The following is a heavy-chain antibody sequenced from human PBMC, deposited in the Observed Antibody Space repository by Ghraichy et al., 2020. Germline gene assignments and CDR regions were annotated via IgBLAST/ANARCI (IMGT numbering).Heavy chain of an antibody. CDR1: GFTFSDSY. J-gene: IGHJ4*02. CDR2: ISTSGTYT. V-gene: IGHV3-11*05. Sequence: GGSLRLSCAASGFTFSDSYMTWIRQAPGKGLEWVSYISTSGTYTKYSDSVKGRFTISRDDAKNSLYLQMDSLRADDTAVYYCARESLSNYYDGSGTLDYWGQGTLVTVSS. CDR3: ARESLSNYYDGSGTLDY. D-gene: IGHD3-22*01.